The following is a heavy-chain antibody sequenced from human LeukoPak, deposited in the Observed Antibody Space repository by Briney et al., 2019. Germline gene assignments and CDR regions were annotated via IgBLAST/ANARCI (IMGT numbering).Heavy chain of an antibody. D-gene: IGHD3-10*01. Sequence: GGSLRLSCAASGFTFSSFEMNWVRQAPGKGLEWVSYISSSGSTIHYADSVKGRFTISRDNAKDSLYLQMNSLRAEDTAVYYCARPRGSGKPYYYYYRMDVWGQGTTVTVSS. J-gene: IGHJ6*02. CDR2: ISSSGSTI. V-gene: IGHV3-48*03. CDR1: GFTFSSFE. CDR3: ARPRGSGKPYYYYYRMDV.